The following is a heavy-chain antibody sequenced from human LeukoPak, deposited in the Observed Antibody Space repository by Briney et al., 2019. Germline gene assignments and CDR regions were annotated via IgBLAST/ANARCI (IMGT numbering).Heavy chain of an antibody. Sequence: KPSETLSLTCAVYGGSFSGYYWSWIRQPPGKGLEWIGEINHSGSTDYNPSLKSRVTISVDTSKNQFSLKLSSVTAADTAVYYCAARGSYGPGAFDYWGQGTLVTVSS. CDR3: AARGSYGPGAFDY. J-gene: IGHJ4*02. V-gene: IGHV4-34*01. D-gene: IGHD1-26*01. CDR1: GGSFSGYY. CDR2: INHSGST.